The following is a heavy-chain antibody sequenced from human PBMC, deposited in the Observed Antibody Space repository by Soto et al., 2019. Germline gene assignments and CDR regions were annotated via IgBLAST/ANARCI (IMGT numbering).Heavy chain of an antibody. CDR3: ARDYDFYYDNSGYSLDY. V-gene: IGHV3-11*01. Sequence: QVQLVESGGGLVKPGGSLRLSCAASGFTFSDYDMSWIRQAPGKGLEWVSYISSSGSTIYYADSVKGRFTISRDNAKNSLYLQMNSLRAEDTAVYHCARDYDFYYDNSGYSLDYWGQGTLVTVSS. CDR2: ISSSGSTI. J-gene: IGHJ4*02. CDR1: GFTFSDYD. D-gene: IGHD3-22*01.